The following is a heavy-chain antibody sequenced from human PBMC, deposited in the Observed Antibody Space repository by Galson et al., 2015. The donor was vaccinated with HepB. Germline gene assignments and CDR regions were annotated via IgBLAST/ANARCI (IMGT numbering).Heavy chain of an antibody. J-gene: IGHJ4*02. CDR2: INPGGSST. CDR1: GYTFTNYY. CDR3: ATGDFYGDIDWTLDY. D-gene: IGHD4-17*01. Sequence: SVKVSCKASGYTFTNYYMHWVRQAPGQGLEWMGLINPGGSSTTYAQQFQDRVTVTRDTSTNTVYMELTSLRSEDTAVYYCATGDFYGDIDWTLDYWGQGTLVTVSS. V-gene: IGHV1-46*03.